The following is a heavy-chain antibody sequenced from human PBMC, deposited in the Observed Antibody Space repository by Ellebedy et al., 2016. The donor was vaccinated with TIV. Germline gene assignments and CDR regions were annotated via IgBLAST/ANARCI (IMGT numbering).Heavy chain of an antibody. CDR2: ISSSSGYR. CDR3: ARVYGAYRMDV. D-gene: IGHD4/OR15-4a*01. CDR1: GFTFSSYS. Sequence: GGSLRLSCAASGFTFSSYSMNWVRQAPGKGLEWVSSISSSSGYRYYADSVKGRFTISRDNAKNSLYLQMNSLRAEDTAVYYCARVYGAYRMDVWGQGTTVTVSS. J-gene: IGHJ6*02. V-gene: IGHV3-21*01.